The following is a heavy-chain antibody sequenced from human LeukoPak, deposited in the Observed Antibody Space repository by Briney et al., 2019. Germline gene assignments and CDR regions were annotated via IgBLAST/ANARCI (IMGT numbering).Heavy chain of an antibody. CDR2: VNPSDGVA. V-gene: IGHV1-46*01. CDR1: GYTFTKFY. D-gene: IGHD3-16*01. Sequence: GASVKVSCKASGYTFTKFYIHWVRQAPGQGLEWMGMVNPSDGVATYAQRFQGRVTMTRDMSTTTVYMDLRSLRSEDTAVYFCASEQRGGLSGCLGGLFASYYTYYYMDVWGRGTTVTVSS. CDR3: ASEQRGGLSGCLGGLFASYYTYYYMDV. J-gene: IGHJ6*03.